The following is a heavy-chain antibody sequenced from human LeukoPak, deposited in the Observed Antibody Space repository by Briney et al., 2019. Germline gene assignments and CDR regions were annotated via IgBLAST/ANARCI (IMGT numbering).Heavy chain of an antibody. J-gene: IGHJ4*02. Sequence: SQTLSLTCTVSGGSISSGDYYWSWIRQPPGKGLERIGYIYYSGSTYYNPSLKSRVTISVDTSKNQFSLKLSSVTAADTAVYYCAREVRTTNYGGHVDYWGQGTLVTVSS. CDR1: GGSISSGDYY. D-gene: IGHD4-23*01. CDR3: AREVRTTNYGGHVDY. V-gene: IGHV4-30-4*08. CDR2: IYYSGST.